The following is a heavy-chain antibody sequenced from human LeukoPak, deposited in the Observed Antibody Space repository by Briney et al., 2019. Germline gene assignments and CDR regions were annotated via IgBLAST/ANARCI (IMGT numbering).Heavy chain of an antibody. J-gene: IGHJ6*03. Sequence: GESLKISCKGSGTSFPKYWTGWVPQLPGKGLGWMGIVYPGDSSTRYSPSFQGHVTISADKSISTAYLQWRSQKASDTAMYYCARQYYDPFRVYYYMDVWGKGTAVTVSS. CDR1: GTSFPKYW. V-gene: IGHV5-51*01. D-gene: IGHD3-3*01. CDR2: VYPGDSST. CDR3: ARQYYDPFRVYYYMDV.